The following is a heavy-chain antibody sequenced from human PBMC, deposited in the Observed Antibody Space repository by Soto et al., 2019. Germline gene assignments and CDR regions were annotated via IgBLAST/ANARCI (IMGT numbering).Heavy chain of an antibody. V-gene: IGHV1-18*01. J-gene: IGHJ4*02. Sequence: QVQLVQSGAEVKKPGASVKVSCKASGYTFSSYGISWVRQAPGQGLEWMGWISATNGNTNYAQKFQGRVTMTADTYTSTAYMERRSLRSDDTAVYYCARGSYHYDSSGYPTPDYWGQGTLVIVSS. D-gene: IGHD3-22*01. CDR1: GYTFSSYG. CDR3: ARGSYHYDSSGYPTPDY. CDR2: ISATNGNT.